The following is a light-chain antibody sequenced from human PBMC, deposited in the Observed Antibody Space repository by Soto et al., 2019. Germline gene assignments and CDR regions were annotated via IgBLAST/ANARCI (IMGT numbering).Light chain of an antibody. CDR1: QSVSRN. CDR3: QQYNHWPLYT. CDR2: DAS. Sequence: EVVMTQSPATLSVSPGERATLSCRASQSVSRNLAWYQQRPGRAPRLLIYDASTRATNSPTRFSGSGSGTEFTLTISSLQSEDFAVFYCQQYNHWPLYTFGQGTKLEIK. V-gene: IGKV3-15*01. J-gene: IGKJ2*01.